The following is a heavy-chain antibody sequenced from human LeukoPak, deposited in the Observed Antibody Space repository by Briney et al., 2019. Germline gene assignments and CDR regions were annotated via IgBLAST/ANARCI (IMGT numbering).Heavy chain of an antibody. V-gene: IGHV3-23*01. J-gene: IGHJ4*02. Sequence: GGSLRLSCAASGFTFSSYAMSWVRQAPGKVLEWVSAISGNGGSTYYADSVKGRFPISRDNSKQTLYLQMNSLRAEDTAVYYCAKGMSGWYGGGGDXWGQGALVTVSS. CDR2: ISGNGGST. CDR1: GFTFSSYA. CDR3: AKGMSGWYGGGGDX. D-gene: IGHD6-19*01.